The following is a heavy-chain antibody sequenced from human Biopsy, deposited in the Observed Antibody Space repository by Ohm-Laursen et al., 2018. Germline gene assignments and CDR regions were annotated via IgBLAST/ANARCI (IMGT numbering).Heavy chain of an antibody. CDR2: IYYSGST. Sequence: GTLPLTWAVSGGSISRYYWSWIRQPPGKGLEWIGYIYYSGSTNYNPSLKSRVTISVDTSKNQFSLRLSSVTAADTAVYYCARHPTHRIQQIDYWGQGTLVTVPS. V-gene: IGHV4-59*08. J-gene: IGHJ4*02. CDR3: ARHPTHRIQQIDY. CDR1: GGSISRYY. D-gene: IGHD5-18*01.